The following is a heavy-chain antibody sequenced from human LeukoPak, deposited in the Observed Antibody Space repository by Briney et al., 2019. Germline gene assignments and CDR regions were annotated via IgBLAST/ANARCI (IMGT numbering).Heavy chain of an antibody. D-gene: IGHD1-26*01. CDR3: ARAQGSYYHYYMDV. J-gene: IGHJ6*03. CDR1: GYTFTSYY. CDR2: INPSGGST. V-gene: IGHV1-46*01. Sequence: RASVKVSCKASGYTFTSYYMHWVRQAPGQGLEWMGRINPSGGSTSYAQKFQGRVTMTRDMSTSTVNMELSSLRAEDTAVYYCARAQGSYYHYYMDVWGKGTTVTVSS.